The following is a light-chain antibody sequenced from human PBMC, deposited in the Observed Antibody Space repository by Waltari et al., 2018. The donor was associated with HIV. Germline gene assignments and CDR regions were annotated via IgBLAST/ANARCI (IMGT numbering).Light chain of an antibody. V-gene: IGLV2-23*01. Sequence: QSALTQPASVSGSPGQSLTISCTGTSSDVGSYNLVSWYQQHPGKAPKLMIDEGSKRPSGVSNRFSGSKSGNTASLTISGLQAEDEADYYCCSYAGSVVFGGGTKLTVL. CDR2: EGS. CDR1: SSDVGSYNL. J-gene: IGLJ2*01. CDR3: CSYAGSVV.